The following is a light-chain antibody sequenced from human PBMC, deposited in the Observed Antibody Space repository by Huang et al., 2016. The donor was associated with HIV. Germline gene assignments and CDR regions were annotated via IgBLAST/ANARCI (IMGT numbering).Light chain of an antibody. CDR3: HQYNDWPIT. V-gene: IGKV3-15*01. CDR2: GAS. CDR1: QRVSSN. Sequence: IVLTQSPATLSVSPVGRATLSCRASQRVSSNLAWYQQKPGQAPRLLIYGASTRATGIPARFRGSGSGTEVTLTISDLQSEDFAVYYCHQYNDWPITFGPGTKVDIK. J-gene: IGKJ3*01.